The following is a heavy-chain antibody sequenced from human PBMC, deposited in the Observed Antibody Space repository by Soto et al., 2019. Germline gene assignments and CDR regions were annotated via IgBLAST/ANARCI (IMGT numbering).Heavy chain of an antibody. CDR2: ISSDGGST. CDR3: AMGTMDV. V-gene: IGHV3-64*04. Sequence: GGSLRLSCSASGFTFSSYAMHWVRQAPGKGLEYVSAISSDGGSTNYADSVKGRFTISRDNAKDTLYLQMNSLRAEDTATYYCAMGTMDVWGKGTTVTVSS. J-gene: IGHJ6*04. CDR1: GFTFSSYA. D-gene: IGHD7-27*01.